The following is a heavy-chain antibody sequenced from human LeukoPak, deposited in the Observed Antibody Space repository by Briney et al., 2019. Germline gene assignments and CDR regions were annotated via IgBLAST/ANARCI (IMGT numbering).Heavy chain of an antibody. V-gene: IGHV3-11*04. CDR1: GFTFSDYY. J-gene: IGHJ6*02. CDR3: SVAGPWGYYGMDV. Sequence: GGSLRLSCAASGFTFSDYYMSWIRQAPGKGLEWVSYISSSGSTIYYADSVKGRFTISRDNSKNTVYLQMNSLRTEDTAVYYCSVAGPWGYYGMDVWGQGTTVTVSS. CDR2: ISSSGSTI. D-gene: IGHD6-19*01.